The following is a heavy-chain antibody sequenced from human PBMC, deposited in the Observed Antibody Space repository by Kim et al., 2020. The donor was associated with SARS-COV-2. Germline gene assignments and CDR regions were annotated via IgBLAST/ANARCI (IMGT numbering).Heavy chain of an antibody. D-gene: IGHD6-6*01. CDR3: AREEYSSSSEYWFDP. V-gene: IGHV4-4*02. CDR2: IYHSGST. CDR1: GGSISSSNW. Sequence: SETLSLTCAVSGGSISSSNWWSWVRQPPGKGLEWIAEIYHSGSTNYNPSLKSRVTISVDKSKNQFSLKLSSVTAADTAVYYCAREEYSSSSEYWFDPWGQGTLVTVSS. J-gene: IGHJ5*02.